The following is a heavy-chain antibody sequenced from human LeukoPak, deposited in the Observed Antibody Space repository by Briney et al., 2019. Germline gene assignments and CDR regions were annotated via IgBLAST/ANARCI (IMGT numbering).Heavy chain of an antibody. J-gene: IGHJ4*02. Sequence: PSETLSLTCAVYGGSFSGYYWSWIRQPPGKGLEWIGEINHSGSTNYNPSLKSRVTISVDTSKNQFSLKLSSVTAADTAVYYCARGELTLEDWGQGTLVTVSS. CDR2: INHSGST. V-gene: IGHV4-34*01. CDR1: GGSFSGYY. CDR3: ARGELTLED. D-gene: IGHD3-3*01.